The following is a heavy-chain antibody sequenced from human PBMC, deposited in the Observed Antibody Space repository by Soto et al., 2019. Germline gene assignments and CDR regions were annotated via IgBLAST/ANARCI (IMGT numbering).Heavy chain of an antibody. CDR3: ASYGYCSGGSCYSNFDY. CDR1: GGTFSSYA. Sequence: SVKVSCKASGGTFSSYAISWVRQAPGQGLEWMGGTIPIFGTANYTQKFQGRVTITADESTSTAYMELSSLRSEDTAVYYCASYGYCSGGSCYSNFDYWGQRTPVTVSS. CDR2: TIPIFGTA. D-gene: IGHD2-15*01. V-gene: IGHV1-69*13. J-gene: IGHJ4*02.